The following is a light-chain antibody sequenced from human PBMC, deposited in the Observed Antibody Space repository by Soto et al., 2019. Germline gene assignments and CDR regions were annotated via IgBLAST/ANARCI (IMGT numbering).Light chain of an antibody. CDR1: QSVSSIY. CDR2: GAS. CDR3: QQYGDSTGWT. V-gene: IGKV3-20*01. Sequence: EIVLTQSPGTLSLSPGERATLSCRASQSVSSIYLGWYQQKPGQAPRLLIYGASSRATGIPDRFSGSGSGTDFTLTISRREPEDFAVYYCQQYGDSTGWTFGQGTKVEIK. J-gene: IGKJ1*01.